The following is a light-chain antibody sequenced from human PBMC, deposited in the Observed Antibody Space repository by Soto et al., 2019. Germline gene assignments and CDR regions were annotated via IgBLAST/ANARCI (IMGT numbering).Light chain of an antibody. CDR3: QKYNGAPLT. Sequence: DIQMTQSPSSLSASVGDRVTITCRASQDIRNYLALYQQKPGKVPKLLISAASTLQPRVPSRFSGSGSGTDFTLTISSLQPEDVATYYCQKYNGAPLTFGGGTKVEIK. V-gene: IGKV1-27*01. J-gene: IGKJ4*01. CDR2: AAS. CDR1: QDIRNY.